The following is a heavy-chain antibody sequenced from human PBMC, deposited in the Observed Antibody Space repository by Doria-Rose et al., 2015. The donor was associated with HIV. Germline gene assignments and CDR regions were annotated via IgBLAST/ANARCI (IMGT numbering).Heavy chain of an antibody. CDR1: GVSLSSPGMG. Sequence: QESGPVLVKPTETLTLTCTVSGVSLSSPGMGVSWIRQPPGRALEWLANIFSDDERSYKTSLKSRLTISRGTSKSQVVLTMTDMDPVDTATYYCARIKSSRWYRKYYFDFWGQGTLVIVSA. J-gene: IGHJ4*02. V-gene: IGHV2-26*01. D-gene: IGHD6-13*01. CDR2: IFSDDER. CDR3: ARIKSSRWYRKYYFDF.